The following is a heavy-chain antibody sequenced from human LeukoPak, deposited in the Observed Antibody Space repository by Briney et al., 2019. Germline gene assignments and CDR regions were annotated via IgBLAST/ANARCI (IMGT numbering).Heavy chain of an antibody. J-gene: IGHJ1*01. CDR3: ARGFGSGWYAEYFQH. Sequence: SSVKVSCKASGGTFSSYTISWVRQAPGQGLEWMGRIIPILGIANYAQKFQGRVTITADKSTSTAYMELSSLRSEDTAVYYCARGFGSGWYAEYFQHWGQGTLVTVSS. D-gene: IGHD6-19*01. CDR1: GGTFSSYT. V-gene: IGHV1-69*02. CDR2: IIPILGIA.